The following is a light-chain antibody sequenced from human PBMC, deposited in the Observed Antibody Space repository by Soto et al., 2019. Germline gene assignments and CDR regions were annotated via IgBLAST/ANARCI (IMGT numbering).Light chain of an antibody. CDR1: SSDVGGYNY. J-gene: IGLJ3*02. CDR2: EVS. V-gene: IGLV2-14*01. Sequence: QSVLTQPAPVSGSPGQSITISCTGTSSDVGGYNYVSWYQQHPGKAPKLMIYEVSNRPSGVSNRFSGSKSGNTASLTISGLQAEDEADYYCSSYTSSSTRVVGGGTKLTVL. CDR3: SSYTSSSTRV.